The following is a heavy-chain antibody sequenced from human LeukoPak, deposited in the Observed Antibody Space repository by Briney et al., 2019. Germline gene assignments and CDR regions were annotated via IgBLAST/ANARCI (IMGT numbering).Heavy chain of an antibody. V-gene: IGHV4-59*01. CDR2: TYYSGST. J-gene: IGHJ4*02. CDR1: GGSISSYY. Sequence: SETLSLTCTVSGGSISSYYWSWIRRPPGKGLEWIGYTYYSGSTNYSPSLKSRVTISVDTSKNQFSLKLSSVTAADTAVYYCARVEGQYGSGSYYNSWGQGTLVTVSS. CDR3: ARVEGQYGSGSYYNS. D-gene: IGHD3-10*01.